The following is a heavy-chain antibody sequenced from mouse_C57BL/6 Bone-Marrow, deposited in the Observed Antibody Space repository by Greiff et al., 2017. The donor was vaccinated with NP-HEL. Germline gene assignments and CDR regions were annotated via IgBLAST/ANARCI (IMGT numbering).Heavy chain of an antibody. Sequence: EVQLVESGGGLVQPGGSLSLSCAASGFTFTDYYMSWVRQPPGKALEWLGFIRNKANGYTTEYSASVKGRFTISRDNSQSILYLQMNALRAEDSATYYCARSYYYGSPFAYWGQGTRVTVSA. J-gene: IGHJ3*01. CDR1: GFTFTDYY. V-gene: IGHV7-3*01. CDR2: IRNKANGYTT. CDR3: ARSYYYGSPFAY. D-gene: IGHD1-1*01.